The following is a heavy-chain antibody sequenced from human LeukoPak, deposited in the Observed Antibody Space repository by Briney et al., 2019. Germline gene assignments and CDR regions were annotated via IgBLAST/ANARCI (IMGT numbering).Heavy chain of an antibody. CDR3: ARDWEDFWSGYSFY. J-gene: IGHJ4*02. CDR2: IDTGSTTM. Sequence: GGSLRLSCAASGLTFSKYSMTWVRQAPGKGLEWVSFIDTGSTTMYYTDSVKGRFTISRDNAKNSLYLQMNSLRAEDTAVYYCARDWEDFWSGYSFYWGQGTLVTVSS. D-gene: IGHD3-3*01. V-gene: IGHV3-48*04. CDR1: GLTFSKYS.